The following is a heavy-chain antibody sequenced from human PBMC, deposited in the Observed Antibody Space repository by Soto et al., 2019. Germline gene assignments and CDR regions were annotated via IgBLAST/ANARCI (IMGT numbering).Heavy chain of an antibody. Sequence: PSETLSLTCAVYGGSFSGYYWSWIRQPPGKGLEWIGEINHSGSTNYNPSLKSRVTISVDTSKNQFSLKLSSVTAADTAVYYCARFSSGYGFDYWGQGTLVTVSS. J-gene: IGHJ4*02. V-gene: IGHV4-34*01. CDR3: ARFSSGYGFDY. D-gene: IGHD3-22*01. CDR1: GGSFSGYY. CDR2: INHSGST.